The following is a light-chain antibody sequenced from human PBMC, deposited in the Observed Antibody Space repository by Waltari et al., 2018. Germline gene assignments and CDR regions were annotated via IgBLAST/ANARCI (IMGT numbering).Light chain of an antibody. V-gene: IGKV3-20*01. CDR2: GAS. Sequence: EIVLTQSPGTLSLSPGERATLSCRASQSVSSSYLAWYQQKPGQAPRLLIYGASSRATGIPDRFSGSASGTDFTLTISSLQPEDVATYYCQKYNSAPHTFGQGTKLEI. CDR3: QKYNSAPHT. CDR1: QSVSSSY. J-gene: IGKJ2*01.